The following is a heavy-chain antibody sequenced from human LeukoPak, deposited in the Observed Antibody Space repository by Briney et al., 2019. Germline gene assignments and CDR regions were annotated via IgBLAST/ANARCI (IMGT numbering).Heavy chain of an antibody. CDR3: ARDQEHCSGTSCYPYWYDS. J-gene: IGHJ5*01. D-gene: IGHD2-2*01. CDR2: MFYSGNT. Sequence: SQTLSLTCTVSGASITSYHWSWIRQPAGKGLEWIGRMFYSGNTDYNPSLKSRLTMSIDTSKNQFSLKLSSVTAADTAVYFCARDQEHCSGTSCYPYWYDSWGQGTLVTVSS. V-gene: IGHV4-4*07. CDR1: GASITSYH.